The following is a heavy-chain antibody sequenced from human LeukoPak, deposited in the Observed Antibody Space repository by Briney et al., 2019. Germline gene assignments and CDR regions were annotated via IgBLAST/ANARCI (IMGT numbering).Heavy chain of an antibody. J-gene: IGHJ4*02. V-gene: IGHV1-46*01. D-gene: IGHD6-19*01. CDR1: GYTFTSYN. CDR2: INPSGGST. CDR3: ARDGGQWLVRGNFDY. Sequence: ASVKVSCKASGYTFTSYNIHWVRQAPGQGLEWMGIINPSGGSTSYAQKFQGRVTMTRDTSTSTDYMELSSLRSEGTAVYCWARDGGQWLVRGNFDYWGQGTLVTVSS.